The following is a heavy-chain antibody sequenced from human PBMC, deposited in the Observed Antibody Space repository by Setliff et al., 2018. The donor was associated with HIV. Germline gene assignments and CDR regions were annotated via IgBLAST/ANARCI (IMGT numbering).Heavy chain of an antibody. CDR1: GFTFSDYD. Sequence: GGSLRLSCAASGFTFSDYDIHWVRQAPGKGLEWVAFMRYDGSNKDYADSVKGRFTISRDNSKNTLFLQMNSLRPEDTAIYYCTTDLGSGRFSWNNNWGQGTLVTVSS. V-gene: IGHV3-30*02. CDR2: MRYDGSNK. J-gene: IGHJ4*02. CDR3: TTDLGSGRFSWNNN. D-gene: IGHD1-26*01.